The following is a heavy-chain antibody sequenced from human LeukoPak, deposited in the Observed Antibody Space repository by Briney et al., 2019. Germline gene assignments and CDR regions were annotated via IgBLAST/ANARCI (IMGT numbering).Heavy chain of an antibody. Sequence: SETLSLTCGVHGGSFNDYSWTWIRQSPGKGLEWIGEINHSGSATYNPSLKSRFTISLDASKKQFSLRLSSVTAADTAVYYCARLGLYTSSWYRYYYFDYWGQGTLVTVSS. CDR3: ARLGLYTSSWYRYYYFDY. CDR1: GGSFNDYS. J-gene: IGHJ4*02. D-gene: IGHD6-13*01. V-gene: IGHV4-34*01. CDR2: INHSGSA.